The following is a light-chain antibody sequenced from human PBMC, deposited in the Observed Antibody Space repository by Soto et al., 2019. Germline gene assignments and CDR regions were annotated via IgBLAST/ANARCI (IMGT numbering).Light chain of an antibody. V-gene: IGKV1-5*01. J-gene: IGKJ1*01. CDR2: DAS. Sequence: DIQMTQSPSSLSASVGDRITITCRAHESVGNWLAWYQQKPGKAPKLLIYDASSLESGVSLRFSGSGSGTEFTLTISSLQPDDFATYYCQQYNSYSRTFGQGTKVDIK. CDR3: QQYNSYSRT. CDR1: ESVGNW.